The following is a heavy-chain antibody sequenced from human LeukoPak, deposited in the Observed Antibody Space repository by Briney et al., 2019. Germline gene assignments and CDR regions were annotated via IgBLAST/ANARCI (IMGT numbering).Heavy chain of an antibody. D-gene: IGHD5-18*01. Sequence: GGSLRLSCAASGFTFSSYSMNWVRQAPGKGLEWVSSISSSGYIYYADSVKGRFTISRDNAKNSLYLQMNSLRAEDTAVYYCARGSWIQLWHFDYWGQGTLVTVSS. CDR1: GFTFSSYS. J-gene: IGHJ4*02. V-gene: IGHV3-21*01. CDR3: ARGSWIQLWHFDY. CDR2: ISSSGYI.